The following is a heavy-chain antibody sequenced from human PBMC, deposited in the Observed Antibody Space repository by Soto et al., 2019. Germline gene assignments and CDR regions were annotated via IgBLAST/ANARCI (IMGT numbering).Heavy chain of an antibody. CDR2: ISSSRSYT. CDR1: GFTFSDYY. Sequence: GSLRLSCAASGFTFSDYYMSWIRQAPGKGLEWVSYISSSRSYTNYADSVKGRFTISRDNAKNSLYLQMNSLRAEDTAVYYCASTLAAPRRGYYYYGMDVWGQGTTVTVSS. J-gene: IGHJ6*02. V-gene: IGHV3-11*03. D-gene: IGHD6-13*01. CDR3: ASTLAAPRRGYYYYGMDV.